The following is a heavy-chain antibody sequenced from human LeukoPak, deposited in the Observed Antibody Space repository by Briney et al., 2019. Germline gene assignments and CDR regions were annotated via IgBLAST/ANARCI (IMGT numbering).Heavy chain of an antibody. CDR3: ARGLYSSGWALFDY. V-gene: IGHV4-30-2*01. J-gene: IGHJ4*02. CDR2: IYHSGST. CDR1: GGSISSGGYS. Sequence: PSETLSLTCAVSGGSISSGGYSWSWIRQPPEKGLEWIGYIYHSGSTNYNPSLKSRVTISVDTSKNQFSLKLSSVTAADTAVYYCARGLYSSGWALFDYWGQGTLVTVSS. D-gene: IGHD6-19*01.